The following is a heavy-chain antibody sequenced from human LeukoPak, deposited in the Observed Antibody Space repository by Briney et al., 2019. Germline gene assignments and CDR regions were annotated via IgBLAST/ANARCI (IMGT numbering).Heavy chain of an antibody. J-gene: IGHJ6*02. CDR1: GFTVSSNY. CDR2: IYSGGST. Sequence: GSLRLSCAASGFTVSSNYMRWVRQAPGKGLEWVSVIYSGGSTYYADSVKGRFTISRDNSKNTLYLQMNSLRAEDTAVYYCARLAAAYYYYYYGMDVWGQGTTVTVSS. CDR3: ARLAAAYYYYYYGMDV. D-gene: IGHD6-13*01. V-gene: IGHV3-66*01.